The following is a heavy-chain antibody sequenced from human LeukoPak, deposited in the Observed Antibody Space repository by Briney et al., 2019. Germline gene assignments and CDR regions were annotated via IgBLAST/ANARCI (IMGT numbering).Heavy chain of an antibody. D-gene: IGHD1-1*01. V-gene: IGHV3-74*01. CDR2: INGDGSDT. Sequence: GVSLRLSCAASGFTFKDSWMYWVRQAPGKGLEWVSRINGDGSDTNYVDSVKGRFTISRDNAKDTLYLQMNSLRAEDTAVYYCVRGGWFKWNVGFDYWGQGTLVTVSS. J-gene: IGHJ4*02. CDR3: VRGGWFKWNVGFDY. CDR1: GFTFKDSW.